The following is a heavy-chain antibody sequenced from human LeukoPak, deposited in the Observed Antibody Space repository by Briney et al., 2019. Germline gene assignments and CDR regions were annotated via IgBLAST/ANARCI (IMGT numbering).Heavy chain of an antibody. CDR2: IYYSGST. CDR3: ARDTPKETYYDFWSGYQGYYYMVV. V-gene: IGHV4-59*01. D-gene: IGHD3-3*01. CDR1: GGSISSYY. Sequence: SETLSLTCTVSGGSISSYYWSWIRQPPGKGLEWIGYIYYSGSTNYNPSLKSRVTISVDTSKNQFSLKLSSVTAADAAVYNCARDTPKETYYDFWSGYQGYYYMVVWGKGTTVTVSS. J-gene: IGHJ6*03.